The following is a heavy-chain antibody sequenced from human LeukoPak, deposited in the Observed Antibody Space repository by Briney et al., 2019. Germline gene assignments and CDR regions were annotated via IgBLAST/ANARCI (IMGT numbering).Heavy chain of an antibody. Sequence: PSETLSLTCAVYGGSFSGYYWSWIRQPPGKGLEWIGEINHSGSTNYNPSLKSRVIISVDTSKNQFSLKLSSVTAADTAVYYCARGRYYDFWSGYYDYWGQGTLVTVSS. V-gene: IGHV4-34*01. CDR3: ARGRYYDFWSGYYDY. J-gene: IGHJ4*02. CDR2: INHSGST. D-gene: IGHD3-3*01. CDR1: GGSFSGYY.